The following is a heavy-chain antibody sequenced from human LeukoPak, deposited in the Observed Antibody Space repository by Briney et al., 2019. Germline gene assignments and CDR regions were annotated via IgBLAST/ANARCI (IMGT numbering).Heavy chain of an antibody. CDR3: AKHPGSSGSYPDAFDI. V-gene: IGHV3-30*18. J-gene: IGHJ3*02. CDR2: ISYDGSNQ. Sequence: GGSLRLSCAASGFTFGSYGMHWVRQAPGKGLEWVAVISYDGSNQYDADSVKGRFTISRDNSKNTLYLQMNSLRAEDTAVYYCAKHPGSSGSYPDAFDIWGQGTMVTVSS. CDR1: GFTFGSYG. D-gene: IGHD1-26*01.